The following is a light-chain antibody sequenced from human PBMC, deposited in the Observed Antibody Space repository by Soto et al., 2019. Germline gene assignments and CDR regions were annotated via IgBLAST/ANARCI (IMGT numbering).Light chain of an antibody. J-gene: IGLJ3*02. CDR3: ASWDVSLNAWV. Sequence: QPVLTQPPSASGTPGQRVTISCSGSSSNIGSNAVNWYQQLPGTAPKLLIYTFAQRPSGVPDRFSGSKSGTSASLAISGLQSEDGADYYCASWDVSLNAWVFGGGTKLTVL. V-gene: IGLV1-44*01. CDR1: SSNIGSNA. CDR2: TFA.